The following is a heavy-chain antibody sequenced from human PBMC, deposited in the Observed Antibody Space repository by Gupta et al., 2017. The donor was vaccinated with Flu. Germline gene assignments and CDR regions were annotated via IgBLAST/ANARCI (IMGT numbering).Heavy chain of an antibody. Sequence: EVQLVESGGAVVHPGGSLRLSCAVSGFPFTNYEMTWFRQAPGKGLEWVSYISYSGTIYYADSVKGRFTISRDNAKNSLFLQMSGLRVDDTGIYYCARVGQRLVHGGVDRWGQGTLVTVSS. CDR1: GFPFTNYE. CDR2: ISYSGTI. V-gene: IGHV3-48*03. J-gene: IGHJ5*02. CDR3: ARVGQRLVHGGVDR. D-gene: IGHD3-10*01.